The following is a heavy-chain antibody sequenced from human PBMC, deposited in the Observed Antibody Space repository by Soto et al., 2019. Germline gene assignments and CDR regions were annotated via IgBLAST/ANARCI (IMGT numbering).Heavy chain of an antibody. Sequence: PGGSLRLSCAASGFTFTRYSMNWVRQAPGKGPEWVSSISGTTNYIYYGDSMKGRFTISRDNAKNSLYLEMNSLRAEDTAVYYCARESEDLTSNFDYWGQGTLVTVSS. CDR3: ARESEDLTSNFDY. CDR2: ISGTTNYI. J-gene: IGHJ4*02. V-gene: IGHV3-21*06. CDR1: GFTFTRYS.